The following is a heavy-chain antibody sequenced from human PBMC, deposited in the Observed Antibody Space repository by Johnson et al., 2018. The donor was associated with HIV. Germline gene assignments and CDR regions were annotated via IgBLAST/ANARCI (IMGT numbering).Heavy chain of an antibody. CDR2: ISWDGGST. CDR1: GFTFDDYT. J-gene: IGHJ3*01. V-gene: IGHV3-43*01. D-gene: IGHD3-16*01. Sequence: EVQLVESGGGLVQPGGSLRLSCAASGFTFDDYTMHWVRQAPGKGLEWVSLISWDGGSTYYADSVKGRFTISRDNSKNSLYLQMNSLRTEDTALYYYDYAAFDLWGQGTTVTVSS. CDR3: DYAAFDL.